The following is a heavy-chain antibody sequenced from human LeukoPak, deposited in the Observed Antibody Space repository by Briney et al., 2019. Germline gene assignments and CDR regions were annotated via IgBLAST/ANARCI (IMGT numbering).Heavy chain of an antibody. CDR3: ARVLYYDFWSGYPDY. CDR2: INHSGST. D-gene: IGHD3-3*01. V-gene: IGHV4-39*07. Sequence: SETLSLTCTVSGGSISSGGYYWSWIRQPPGKGLEWIGEINHSGSTNYNPSLKSRVTISVDTSKNQFSLKLSSVTAADTAVYYCARVLYYDFWSGYPDYWGQGTLVTVSS. J-gene: IGHJ4*02. CDR1: GGSISSGGYY.